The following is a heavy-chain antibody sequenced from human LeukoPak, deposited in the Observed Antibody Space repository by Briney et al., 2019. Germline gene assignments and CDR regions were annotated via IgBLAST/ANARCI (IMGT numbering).Heavy chain of an antibody. J-gene: IGHJ5*02. CDR2: IYHSGST. CDR1: GYSISSGYY. V-gene: IGHV4-38-2*02. CDR3: ARYPGQKNWFDP. Sequence: PSETLSLTCTVSGYSISSGYYWGWIRQPPGKGLEWIGSIYHSGSTYYNPSLKSRVTISVDTSKNQFSLKLSSVTAADTAVYYCARYPGQKNWFDPWGQGTPVTVSS.